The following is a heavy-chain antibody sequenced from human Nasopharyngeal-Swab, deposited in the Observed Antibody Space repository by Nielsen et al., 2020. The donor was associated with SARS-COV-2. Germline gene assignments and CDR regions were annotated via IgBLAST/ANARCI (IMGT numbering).Heavy chain of an antibody. D-gene: IGHD2-15*01. CDR2: IIPVFGTT. Sequence: SVKVSCKPSGGTFNSYAFSWVRQAPGQGLEWMGRIIPVFGTTNYAQDFQGRVPITADKSTATAYMQLSSLRSEDTAVYYCARESGSSQYSAYYMDVWGKGTAVTVSS. CDR1: GGTFNSYA. V-gene: IGHV1-69*06. CDR3: ARESGSSQYSAYYMDV. J-gene: IGHJ6*03.